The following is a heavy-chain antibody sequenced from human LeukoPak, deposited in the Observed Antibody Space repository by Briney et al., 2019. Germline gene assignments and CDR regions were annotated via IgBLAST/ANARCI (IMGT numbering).Heavy chain of an antibody. J-gene: IGHJ4*02. D-gene: IGHD2-15*01. Sequence: INPNSPGRKSAHTFQGRVTMTRDTDISTDYIEMRRLRSEDTAVYYCARGYCSGGSCFYFDYWGQGTLVTVSS. CDR2: INPNSPGR. CDR3: ARGYCSGGSCFYFDY. V-gene: IGHV1-2*02.